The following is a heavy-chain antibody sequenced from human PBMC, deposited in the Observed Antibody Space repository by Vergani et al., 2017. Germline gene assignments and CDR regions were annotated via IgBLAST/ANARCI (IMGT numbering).Heavy chain of an antibody. CDR3: SKDEQYTAPWERVYFHVLDV. V-gene: IGHV3-64*01. CDR2: ISSDGKST. CDR1: GFTFSTFN. J-gene: IGHJ6*02. D-gene: IGHD1-26*01. Sequence: LESGGGLVKPGGSIRLSCFGSGFTFSTFNKHWVRQIPGQGLEYISGISSDGKSTNYAKSVKGRFIVTRDNSKNSLHLQMGNLRVEATGIYYCSKDEQYTAPWERVYFHVLDVWGQGTTVSVFS.